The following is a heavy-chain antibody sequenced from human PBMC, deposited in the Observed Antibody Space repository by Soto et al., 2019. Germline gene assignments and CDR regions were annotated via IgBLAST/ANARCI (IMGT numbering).Heavy chain of an antibody. CDR1: GGSISSSSYY. CDR2: IYYSGST. V-gene: IGHV4-39*01. D-gene: IGHD3-22*01. Sequence: SETLSLTCTVSGGSISSSSYYWGWIRQPPGKGLEWSGSIYYSGSTYYNPSLKSRVSISVDPSKNQFSLKLSSVTAADTAVYYCASTEHYYDSSGYYFIQHYYFDYWGQGTLVTVSS. CDR3: ASTEHYYDSSGYYFIQHYYFDY. J-gene: IGHJ4*02.